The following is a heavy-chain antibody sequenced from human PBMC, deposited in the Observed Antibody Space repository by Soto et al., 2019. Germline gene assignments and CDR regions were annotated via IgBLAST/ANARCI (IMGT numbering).Heavy chain of an antibody. J-gene: IGHJ6*02. CDR1: LGTFSSYA. V-gene: IGHV1-69*13. Sequence: SVKVACKASLGTFSSYAISWVRQAPGQGLEWMGGIVPIFGTANYAQKFQGRVTITADESTSTAYMELSSLRSEDTAVYYCARGEYYSDSSGPKGPYYYYYYGMDVWGQGTKVTVYS. D-gene: IGHD3-22*01. CDR2: IVPIFGTA. CDR3: ARGEYYSDSSGPKGPYYYYYYGMDV.